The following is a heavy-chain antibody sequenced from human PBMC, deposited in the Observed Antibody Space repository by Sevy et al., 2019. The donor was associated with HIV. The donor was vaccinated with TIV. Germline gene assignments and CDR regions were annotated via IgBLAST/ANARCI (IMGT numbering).Heavy chain of an antibody. CDR3: ARAETVLYYFDY. V-gene: IGHV3-53*01. J-gene: IGHJ4*02. CDR2: IYSGGST. CDR1: GFTVSSNY. D-gene: IGHD3-16*01. Sequence: RGSLRLSCAASGFTVSSNYMSWVRQAPGKGLEWVSVIYSGGSTYYADSVKGRFTISRDNSKNTLYLQMNSLRAEDTAVYYCARAETVLYYFDYWGQGTLVTVSS.